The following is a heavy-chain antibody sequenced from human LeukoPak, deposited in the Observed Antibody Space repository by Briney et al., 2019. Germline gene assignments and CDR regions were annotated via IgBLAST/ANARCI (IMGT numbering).Heavy chain of an antibody. CDR3: VRFALTSSLDH. J-gene: IGHJ5*02. V-gene: IGHV5-51*01. CDR2: IYPAYSDA. Sequence: GAFLQISCEISGSKMSNNWSGWGRQVAGEGLEWMGLIYPAYSDAKYSPSFQGQVTLSVDASISTAYLQLSGLRASDTAIYYCVRFALTSSLDHWGQGTLVTVSS. CDR1: GSKMSNNW. D-gene: IGHD6-13*01.